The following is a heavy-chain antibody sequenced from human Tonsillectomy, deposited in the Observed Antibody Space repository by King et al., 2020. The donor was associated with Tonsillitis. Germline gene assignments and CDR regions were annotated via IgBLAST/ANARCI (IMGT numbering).Heavy chain of an antibody. CDR1: GFTVSNYW. J-gene: IGHJ4*02. CDR2: IKDDESRT. D-gene: IGHD3-10*01. Sequence: VQLVESGGGLVQPGGSLRLSCAASGFTVSNYWMYWVRQATGKGLVWVSRIKDDESRTSYADSVKGRFTISRDNAKNAVFLQMNSLRPEDTAIYYCTRERYGGHDYWGQGTLVTVSS. CDR3: TRERYGGHDY. V-gene: IGHV3-74*01.